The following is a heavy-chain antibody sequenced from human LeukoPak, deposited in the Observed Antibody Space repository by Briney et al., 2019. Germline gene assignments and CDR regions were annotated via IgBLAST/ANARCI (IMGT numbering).Heavy chain of an antibody. Sequence: ASVKVSCKAVGYTFTSYAMNWVRQAPGQGLEWMGWINTNSGNPTYAQGFTGRFVFSLDTSVSTAILQISCLKADDTAMYYRARDWDDSGSYGWXGLNXXNYGMDXWG. V-gene: IGHV7-4-1*02. J-gene: IGHJ6*02. D-gene: IGHD3-10*01. CDR2: INTNSGNP. CDR1: GYTFTSYA. CDR3: ARDWDDSGSYGWXGLNXXNYGMDX.